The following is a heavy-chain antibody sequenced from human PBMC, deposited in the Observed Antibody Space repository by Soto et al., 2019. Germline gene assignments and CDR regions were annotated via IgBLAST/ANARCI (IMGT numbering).Heavy chain of an antibody. J-gene: IGHJ4*02. CDR2: IHIDGTEK. CDR3: ARNRGWEMLDY. V-gene: IGHV3-7*01. D-gene: IGHD6-19*01. Sequence: EVQLVESGGALVQPGGSLRLSCATSGFTFTHYWMNWVRQAPGKGLEWVANIHIDGTEKYYGDSVKGRFTISRDNAKNSLYLQMDSLRDEDMAVYYCARNRGWEMLDYWSQGTLVTVSS. CDR1: GFTFTHYW.